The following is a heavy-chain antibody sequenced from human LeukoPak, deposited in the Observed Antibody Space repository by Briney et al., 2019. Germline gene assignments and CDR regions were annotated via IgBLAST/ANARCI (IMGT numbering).Heavy chain of an antibody. Sequence: GGSLRLSCAASGFTSSSYGMHWVRQAPGKGLEWVAVISYDGSNKYYADSVKGRFTISRDNSKNTLYLQMNSLRAEDTAVYYCARGFLSSGWIFDYWGQGTLVTVSS. D-gene: IGHD6-19*01. CDR3: ARGFLSSGWIFDY. J-gene: IGHJ4*02. CDR2: ISYDGSNK. CDR1: GFTSSSYG. V-gene: IGHV3-30*03.